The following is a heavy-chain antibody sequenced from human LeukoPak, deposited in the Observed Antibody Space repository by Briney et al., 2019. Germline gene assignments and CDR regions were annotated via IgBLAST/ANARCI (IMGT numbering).Heavy chain of an antibody. Sequence: ASVKVSCKVSGYTFTCYGISWVRQAPGQGLEWMGWISAYNGNTNYAQKLQGRVTMTTDTSTSTAYMELRSLRSDDTAVYYCARAPYNWNDVNYYYAMDVWGQGTTVTVSS. D-gene: IGHD1-20*01. CDR1: GYTFTCYG. CDR2: ISAYNGNT. V-gene: IGHV1-18*01. CDR3: ARAPYNWNDVNYYYAMDV. J-gene: IGHJ6*02.